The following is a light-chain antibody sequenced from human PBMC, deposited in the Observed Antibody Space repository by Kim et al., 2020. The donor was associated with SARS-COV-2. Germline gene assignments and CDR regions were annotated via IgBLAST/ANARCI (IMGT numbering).Light chain of an antibody. J-gene: IGLJ1*01. Sequence: GQSVTTPCAGARSDVGSYKYVSWYQQHPGKAPKLIIYDVTDRPSGVPDRFSGSKSGNTASLTISGLQAEDEAHYFCCSYAGSYTYVFGTGTKVTVL. CDR3: CSYAGSYTYV. CDR2: DVT. V-gene: IGLV2-11*01. CDR1: RSDVGSYKY.